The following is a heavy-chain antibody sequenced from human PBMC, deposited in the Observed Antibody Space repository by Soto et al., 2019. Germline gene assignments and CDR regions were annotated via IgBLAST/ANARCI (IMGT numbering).Heavy chain of an antibody. CDR3: ARGGHIVVVTANFDY. Sequence: QVQLVESGGGVVQPGRSLRLSCAASGFTFSSYVMHWVRQAPGKGLEWVAVISYDGSNKYYADSVKGRFTISRDNSKNTLYLQMNSLRAEDTAVYYCARGGHIVVVTANFDYWGQGTLVTVSS. CDR1: GFTFSSYV. D-gene: IGHD2-21*02. V-gene: IGHV3-30-3*01. J-gene: IGHJ4*02. CDR2: ISYDGSNK.